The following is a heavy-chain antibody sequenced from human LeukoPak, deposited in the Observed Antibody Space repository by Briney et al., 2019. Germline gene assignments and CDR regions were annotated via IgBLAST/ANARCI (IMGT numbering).Heavy chain of an antibody. V-gene: IGHV3-11*04. J-gene: IGHJ4*02. D-gene: IGHD3-10*01. CDR3: ARAYYGPGSYYFYFDY. Sequence: PGGSLRLSCAASGFTFSDYYMNWIRQAPGKGLEWVSYISSSGSTIYYADSVKGRFTISRDNAKNTLYLQMNSLRAEDTAVYYCARAYYGPGSYYFYFDYWGQGTLVTVSS. CDR2: ISSSGSTI. CDR1: GFTFSDYY.